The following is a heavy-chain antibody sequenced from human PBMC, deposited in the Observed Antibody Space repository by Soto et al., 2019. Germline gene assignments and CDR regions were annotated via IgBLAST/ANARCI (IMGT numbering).Heavy chain of an antibody. CDR3: ARRRGVAARSYYYYYMDV. CDR2: IYPGDSDT. Sequence: GESLKISCKGSGYSFTSYWIGWVRQMPGKGLEWMGIIYPGDSDTRYSPSFQGQVTISADKSISTAYLQWSSLKASDTAMYYCARRRGVAARSYYYYYMDVWGKGTTVTVSS. CDR1: GYSFTSYW. D-gene: IGHD6-6*01. J-gene: IGHJ6*03. V-gene: IGHV5-51*01.